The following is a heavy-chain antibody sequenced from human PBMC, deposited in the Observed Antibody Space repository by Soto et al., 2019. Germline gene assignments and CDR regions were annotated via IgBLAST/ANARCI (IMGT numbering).Heavy chain of an antibody. CDR3: ARESEDFTSNFDC. CDR2: ISSTTNYI. V-gene: IGHV3-21*06. J-gene: IGHJ4*02. CDR1: GFTFTRYS. Sequence: GGSLRLSCAASGFTFTRYSMNWVRQAPGKGLEWVSSISSTTNYIYYGDSMKGRFTISRDNAKNSLYLEMNSLRAEDTAVYYCARESEDFTSNFDCWGQGTLLTVSS.